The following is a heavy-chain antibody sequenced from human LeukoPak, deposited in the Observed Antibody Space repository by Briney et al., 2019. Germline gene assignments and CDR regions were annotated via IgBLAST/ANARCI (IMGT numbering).Heavy chain of an antibody. J-gene: IGHJ4*02. CDR1: GFTFNKYA. V-gene: IGHV3-23*01. Sequence: GGSLRLSCAASGFTFNKYAMTWVRQAPGKGLVWVAVISASGDNTDYADSVKGRFTISRDNSKNTLSLQMNSLRVEDTAVYYCAKVVGTGTTPTDYWGQGTLVTVSS. CDR2: ISASGDNT. CDR3: AKVVGTGTTPTDY. D-gene: IGHD1-1*01.